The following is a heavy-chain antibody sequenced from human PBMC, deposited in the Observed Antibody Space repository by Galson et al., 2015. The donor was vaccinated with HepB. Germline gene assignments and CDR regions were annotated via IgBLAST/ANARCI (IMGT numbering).Heavy chain of an antibody. CDR1: GFTFSYFP. D-gene: IGHD4-17*01. CDR2: ISYTGTYT. V-gene: IGHV3-30-3*01. Sequence: SLRLSCAASGFTFSYFPMHWVRQAPGKGLDWVAVISYTGTYTNYADSGKGRFTISRDSSKNALFLQINSLRVEDTALYYCVRPRGAGAGDYQNWYFDLWGRGTLVTVSS. J-gene: IGHJ2*01. CDR3: VRPRGAGAGDYQNWYFDL.